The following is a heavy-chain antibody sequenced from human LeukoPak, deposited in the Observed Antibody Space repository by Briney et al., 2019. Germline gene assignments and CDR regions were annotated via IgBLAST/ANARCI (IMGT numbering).Heavy chain of an antibody. CDR2: IYYSGST. V-gene: IGHV4-59*01. D-gene: IGHD3-10*01. Sequence: SETLSLTCTVSGGSISSYYWSWIRQPPGKGLEWIGYIYYSGSTNYNPSLKSRVTISVDTSKNQFSLKLSSVTAADTAVYYCARIITVYYMDVWGKGTTVTVSS. CDR3: ARIITVYYMDV. J-gene: IGHJ6*03. CDR1: GGSISSYY.